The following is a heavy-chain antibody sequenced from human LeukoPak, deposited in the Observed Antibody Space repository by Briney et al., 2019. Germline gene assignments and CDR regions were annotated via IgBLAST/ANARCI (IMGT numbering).Heavy chain of an antibody. CDR1: GFTFDDYA. CDR3: AKPVKGSGSYFPYYFDY. D-gene: IGHD3-10*01. Sequence: PGGSLRLSCAASGFTFDDYAMHWVRQAPGKGLEWVSGISWNSGSIGYADSVKGRFTISRDNAKNSLYLQMNSLRAEDTALYYCAKPVKGSGSYFPYYFDYWGQGTLVTVSS. J-gene: IGHJ4*02. CDR2: ISWNSGSI. V-gene: IGHV3-9*01.